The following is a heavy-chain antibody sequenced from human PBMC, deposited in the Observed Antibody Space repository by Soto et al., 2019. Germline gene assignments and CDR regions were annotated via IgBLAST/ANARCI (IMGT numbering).Heavy chain of an antibody. V-gene: IGHV3-23*01. CDR2: ISGSGGST. J-gene: IGHJ4*02. Sequence: GGSLRLSCAASGFTFSSYAMSWVRQAPGKGLEWVSAISGSGGSTYYADSVKGRFTISRDNSKNTLYLQMNSLRAEDTAVYYSAKDEGSSSFPFDYWGQGTLVTVSS. D-gene: IGHD6-6*01. CDR1: GFTFSSYA. CDR3: AKDEGSSSFPFDY.